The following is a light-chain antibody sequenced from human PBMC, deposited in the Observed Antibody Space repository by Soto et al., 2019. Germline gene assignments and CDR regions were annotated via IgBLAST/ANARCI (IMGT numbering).Light chain of an antibody. V-gene: IGKV1-39*01. CDR1: QSISSY. Sequence: DIPMTQSPSSLSASVGDRVTITCRASQSISSYLNWYQQKPGKAPKLLIYAASSLQSVVPSRFSGSGSGTDFTLTISSLQPEDFATYYCQHSYSTPWTFGQGTKVEIK. CDR2: AAS. CDR3: QHSYSTPWT. J-gene: IGKJ1*01.